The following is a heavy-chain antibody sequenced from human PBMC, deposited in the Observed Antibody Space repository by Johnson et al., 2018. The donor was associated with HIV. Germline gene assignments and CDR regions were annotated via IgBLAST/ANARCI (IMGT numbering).Heavy chain of an antibody. Sequence: QVQLVESGGGVVQPGRSLRLSCAASGLIFSSYGMHWVRQAPGKGLEWVAVIWYDGSNKYYADSVKGRFTISRDNSKNTLYLQMNSLRADDTAVYYCAKDLRVFDWFNAYDAFDIWGQGTMVTVSS. CDR3: AKDLRVFDWFNAYDAFDI. J-gene: IGHJ3*02. D-gene: IGHD3-9*01. CDR1: GLIFSSYG. V-gene: IGHV3-33*06. CDR2: IWYDGSNK.